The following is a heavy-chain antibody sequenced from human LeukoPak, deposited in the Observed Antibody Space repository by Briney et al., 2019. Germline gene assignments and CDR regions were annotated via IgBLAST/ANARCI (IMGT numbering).Heavy chain of an antibody. CDR1: GGSFSSGGYY. V-gene: IGHV4-31*03. D-gene: IGHD2-2*01. J-gene: IGHJ4*02. CDR3: ARDPHCSSSDCPYDY. Sequence: SETLSLTCTVSGGSFSSGGYYWSWIRQHPGKGLEWIGHIYHTGSSYYNPTLKSRVTISVDTSKNQFSLKLSSVTAADTAVYYCARDPHCSSSDCPYDYWGQGTLVIVSS. CDR2: IYHTGSS.